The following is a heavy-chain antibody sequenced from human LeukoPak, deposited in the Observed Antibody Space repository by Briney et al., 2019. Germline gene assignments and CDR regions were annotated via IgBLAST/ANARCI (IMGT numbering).Heavy chain of an antibody. Sequence: PGGSLRLSCAASGFIFSNYAMSWVRKGPGKGLEWVSAIGGRDSGTYYADSVRGRFTVSRDDPKNTLYLQMNTLRAEDTAVYYCAKWGDYDILTGYYDSDYWGQGTLVTVSS. J-gene: IGHJ4*02. CDR1: GFIFSNYA. CDR3: AKWGDYDILTGYYDSDY. CDR2: IGGRDSGT. D-gene: IGHD3-9*01. V-gene: IGHV3-23*01.